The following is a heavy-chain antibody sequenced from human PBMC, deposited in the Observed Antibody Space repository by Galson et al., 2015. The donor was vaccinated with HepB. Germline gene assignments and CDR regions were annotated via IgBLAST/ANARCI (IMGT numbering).Heavy chain of an antibody. CDR3: ARDRGSGSYYGGGPNKAEWKINLNY. CDR2: ICAYNGNT. Sequence: SVKVSCKASGYTFTSYGISWVRQAPGQGLEWMGGICAYNGNTYYAEKLQGRVTMTTDTSTSTAYMELRSLRSDDTAVYYCARDRGSGSYYGGGPNKAEWKINLNYWGQGTLVTVSS. J-gene: IGHJ4*02. CDR1: GYTFTSYG. D-gene: IGHD1-26*01. V-gene: IGHV1-18*01.